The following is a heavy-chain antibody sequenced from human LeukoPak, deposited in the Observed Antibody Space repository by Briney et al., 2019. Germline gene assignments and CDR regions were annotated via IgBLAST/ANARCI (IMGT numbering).Heavy chain of an antibody. CDR3: ARRAVAVGPWFDP. CDR2: IYYSGST. J-gene: IGHJ5*02. V-gene: IGHV4-59*01. Sequence: SETLSLTCTVSGGSISSYYWSWIRQRPGKGLEWIGYIYYSGSTNYNPSLKSRVTISVDTSKNQFSLKLSSVTAADTAVYYCARRAVAVGPWFDPWGQGTLVTVSS. CDR1: GGSISSYY. D-gene: IGHD6-19*01.